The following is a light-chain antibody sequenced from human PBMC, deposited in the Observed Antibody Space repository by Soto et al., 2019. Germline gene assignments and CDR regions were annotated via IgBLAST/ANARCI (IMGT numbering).Light chain of an antibody. V-gene: IGLV2-14*01. CDR3: SSFTSSSTLVV. CDR2: EVS. J-gene: IGLJ2*01. CDR1: SSDVGVYKY. Sequence: QSALTQPASVSGSPGQSITISCTGTSSDVGVYKYVSWYQQHPGKAPKLMIYEVSNRPSGVSNRFSGSNSGNTASLTISGLQAEDGADYYCSSFTSSSTLVVFGGGTKLTVL.